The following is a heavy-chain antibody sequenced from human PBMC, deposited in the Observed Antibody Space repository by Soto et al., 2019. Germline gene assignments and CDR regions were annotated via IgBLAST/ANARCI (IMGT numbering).Heavy chain of an antibody. D-gene: IGHD6-19*01. CDR1: GYTFTSYY. V-gene: IGHV1-46*01. Sequence: ASVKVSCKASGYTFTSYYMHWVRQAPGQGLEWMGIINPSGGSTSYAQKFQGRVTMTRDTSTSTVYMELSSLRSEDTAVYYCVANLTQWLERGYYFSYWGQGTLVTVSS. CDR2: INPSGGST. J-gene: IGHJ4*02. CDR3: VANLTQWLERGYYFSY.